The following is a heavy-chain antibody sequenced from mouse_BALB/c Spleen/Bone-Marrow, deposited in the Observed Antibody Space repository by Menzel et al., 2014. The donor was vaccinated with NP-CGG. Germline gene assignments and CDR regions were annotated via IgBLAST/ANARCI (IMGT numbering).Heavy chain of an antibody. CDR2: ISYSGST. J-gene: IGHJ2*01. CDR3: ARYDYDVGYFDY. CDR1: GYSITSDYA. D-gene: IGHD2-4*01. Sequence: VQLKQSGPGLVKPSQSLSLTCTATGYSITSDYAWNWIRQFPGNKLEWMGYISYSGSTSYNPSLKSRISITRDTSKNQFFLQLNSVTTEDTATYYCARYDYDVGYFDYWGQGTTLTVSS. V-gene: IGHV3-2*02.